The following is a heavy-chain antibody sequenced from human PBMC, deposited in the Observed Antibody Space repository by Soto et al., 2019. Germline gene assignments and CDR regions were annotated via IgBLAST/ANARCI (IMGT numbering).Heavy chain of an antibody. CDR3: AKDRYCSATSCQDFGS. J-gene: IGHJ4*02. V-gene: IGHV3-23*01. CDR2: HSGSGIGK. D-gene: IGHD2-2*01. Sequence: EVQLLESGGGLVQPGGSLRLSCAASGFSVTSYAMSWLRQAQGKGLEWVSVHSGSGIGKDYADSVKGRFTISRDNSRNTLYLQMSGLTVEDTAVYYCAKDRYCSATSCQDFGSWGQGTLVTVSS. CDR1: GFSVTSYA.